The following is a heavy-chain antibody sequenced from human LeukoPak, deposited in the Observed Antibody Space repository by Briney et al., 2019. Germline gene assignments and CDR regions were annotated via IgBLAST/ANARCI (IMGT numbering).Heavy chain of an antibody. CDR2: IYYSGST. Sequence: TETLSLTCTVSGGSISSYYWSWIRQPPGKGLEWIGYIYYSGSTNYNPSLKSRVTISVNTSKNQFSLKLSSVTAADTAVYYCARAPRDGYNDYWGQGTLVTVSS. V-gene: IGHV4-59*01. CDR1: GGSISSYY. D-gene: IGHD5-24*01. J-gene: IGHJ4*02. CDR3: ARAPRDGYNDY.